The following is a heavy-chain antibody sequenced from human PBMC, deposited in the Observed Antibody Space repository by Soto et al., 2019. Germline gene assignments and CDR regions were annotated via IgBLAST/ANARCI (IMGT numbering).Heavy chain of an antibody. V-gene: IGHV3-15*07. CDR1: GFTFSNAW. CDR2: IKSKTDGGTT. Sequence: GGSLRLSCAASGFTFSNAWMNWVRQAPGKGLEWVGRIKSKTDGGTTDYAAPVKGRFTISRDDSKNTLYLQMNSLKTEDTAVYYCTTDRGPPGYYDFWSGYLYHRESVLGFDYWGQGTLVTVSS. CDR3: TTDRGPPGYYDFWSGYLYHRESVLGFDY. D-gene: IGHD3-3*01. J-gene: IGHJ4*02.